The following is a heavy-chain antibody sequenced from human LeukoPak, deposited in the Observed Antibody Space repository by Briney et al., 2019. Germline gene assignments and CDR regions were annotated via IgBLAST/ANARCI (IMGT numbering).Heavy chain of an antibody. D-gene: IGHD1-1*01. CDR3: AREVWKYDY. J-gene: IGHJ4*02. CDR2: IDPSNGGP. V-gene: IGHV1-2*02. Sequence: GASVKVSCKTSGYAFTAYYIHWVRQAPGQGLEWMGWIDPSNGGPNYAQKFQGRVTMTRYTSISTAYMELSRLTSDDTAVYYCAREVWKYDYWGQGTLVIVSS. CDR1: GYAFTAYY.